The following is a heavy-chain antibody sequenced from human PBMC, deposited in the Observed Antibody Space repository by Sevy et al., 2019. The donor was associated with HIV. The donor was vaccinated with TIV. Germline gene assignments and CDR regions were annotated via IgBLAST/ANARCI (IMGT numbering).Heavy chain of an antibody. J-gene: IGHJ4*02. CDR2: LFFGCGKI. D-gene: IGHD2-8*01. V-gene: IGHV3-23*01. Sequence: GGSLRLSCAASGFDFSIYSMSWVRQAPGKGLEWVSTLFFGCGKINYAHSVKGRFTISRDNSKSSVYLQMNNMRVEDTAVYYCAREGCTKPHDYWGQGTLVTVSS. CDR1: GFDFSIYS. CDR3: AREGCTKPHDY.